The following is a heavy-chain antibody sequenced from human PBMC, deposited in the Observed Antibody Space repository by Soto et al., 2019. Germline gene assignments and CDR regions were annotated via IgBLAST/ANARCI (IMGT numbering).Heavy chain of an antibody. CDR3: VPLYGDYGGGA. V-gene: IGHV3-15*07. Sequence: GGSLRLSCVASPFTFNNAWMNWVRQAPGKGLEWVGLIRKKADGGTTDYAAPVKGRFTISRDDSENTLYLQMNSLKTEDTAVYYCVPLYGDYGGGAWGLGTLVTVSS. J-gene: IGHJ5*02. D-gene: IGHD4-17*01. CDR1: PFTFNNAW. CDR2: IRKKADGGTT.